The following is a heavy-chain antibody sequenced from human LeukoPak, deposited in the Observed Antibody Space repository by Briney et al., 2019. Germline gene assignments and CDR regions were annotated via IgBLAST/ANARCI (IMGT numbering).Heavy chain of an antibody. V-gene: IGHV3-13*01. CDR3: ARVAKERVGGVYYFDY. Sequence: GGSLRLSCAASGFTFSGYDMHWVRQATGKGLEWVXXIGTAGDTYYTGSVKGRFTISRENAKNSLYLQMNSLRAGDTAVYYCARVAKERVGGVYYFDYWGQGTLVTVSS. CDR2: IGTAGDT. CDR1: GFTFSGYD. D-gene: IGHD1-1*01. J-gene: IGHJ4*02.